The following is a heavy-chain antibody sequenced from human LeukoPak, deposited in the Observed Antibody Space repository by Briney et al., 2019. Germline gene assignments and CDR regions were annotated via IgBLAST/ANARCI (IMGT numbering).Heavy chain of an antibody. Sequence: PSETLSLTCTVSGASISSGSYYWSWIRQPAGKGLEWIGRIYTSGSTNYNPSLKSRVTISVDTSKNQFSLKLSSVTAADTAVYYCAREPLGYCSGGSCYSDAFDIWGQGTMVAVSS. CDR3: AREPLGYCSGGSCYSDAFDI. V-gene: IGHV4-61*02. D-gene: IGHD2-15*01. CDR2: IYTSGST. CDR1: GASISSGSYY. J-gene: IGHJ3*02.